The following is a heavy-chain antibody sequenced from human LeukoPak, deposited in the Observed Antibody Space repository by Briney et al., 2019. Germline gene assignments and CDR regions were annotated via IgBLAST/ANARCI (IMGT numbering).Heavy chain of an antibody. Sequence: GESLKISCKVSGNSFTTTWIGWVRQMPGKGLEWMGIIYPGDSDSDSETRYSPSFQGQVTMSADKSVTTAYLQWSSLKASDTGMYYCARHFRVGATQSNFDFWGQGTLVTVSS. D-gene: IGHD1-26*01. J-gene: IGHJ4*02. CDR1: GNSFTTTW. CDR2: IYPGDSDSDSET. V-gene: IGHV5-51*01. CDR3: ARHFRVGATQSNFDF.